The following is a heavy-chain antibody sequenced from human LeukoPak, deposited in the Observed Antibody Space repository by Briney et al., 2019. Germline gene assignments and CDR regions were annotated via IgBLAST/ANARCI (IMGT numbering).Heavy chain of an antibody. D-gene: IGHD3-22*01. CDR3: TTDSYDSSGYYY. J-gene: IGHJ4*02. V-gene: IGHV3-15*01. CDR2: IKSKTDGGTT. Sequence: GGSLRLSCAASGFTFSNAWMSWVRQAPGKGLEWVGRIKSKTDGGTTDYAAPVKGRFTISRDDSKNTLYLQMNSLKTEDTAVYYCTTDSYDSSGYYYWGQGTLVIVSS. CDR1: GFTFSNAW.